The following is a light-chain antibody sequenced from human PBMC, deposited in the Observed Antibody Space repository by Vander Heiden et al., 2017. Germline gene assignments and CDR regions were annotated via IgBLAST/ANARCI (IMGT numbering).Light chain of an antibody. CDR3: QQDDAWPFT. CDR2: SAS. J-gene: IGKJ3*01. CDR1: QSISSK. Sequence: EIVMTQSPVTLSVSPGERATLSCRASQSISSKLAWYQQRPGQAPRLLVHSASTRATGIPARFSGSGSGTEFTLTISSLQSEDFAVYYCQQDDAWPFTFGHGTKVDLK. V-gene: IGKV3-15*01.